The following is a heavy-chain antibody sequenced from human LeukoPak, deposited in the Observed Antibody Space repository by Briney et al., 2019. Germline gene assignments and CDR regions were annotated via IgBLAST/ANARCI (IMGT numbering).Heavy chain of an antibody. CDR1: GFTFDDYA. CDR2: ISWNSGSI. J-gene: IGHJ4*02. V-gene: IGHV3-9*01. Sequence: GGSLRLSCAASGFTFDDYAMHWVRQAPGKGLEWVSGISWNSGSIGYADSVKGRFTISRDNAKNSLYLQMNSLRAEDTALYYCAARPRMPPRFDYWGQGALVTVSS. CDR3: AARPRMPPRFDY. D-gene: IGHD1-14*01.